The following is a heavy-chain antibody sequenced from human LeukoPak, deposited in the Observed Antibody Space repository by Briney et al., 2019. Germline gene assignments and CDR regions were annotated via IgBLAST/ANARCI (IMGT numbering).Heavy chain of an antibody. CDR2: IWYTGTT. Sequence: SETLSLTCTVSGGSISSFAGSWIWQPPGKGLEWSGFIWYTGTTNYNPSLKRRVMISLDKTKNRISLKLTSVTAADTAVYYCARHGQQRGLVRYYFDYWGQGILVTVSS. D-gene: IGHD6-13*01. V-gene: IGHV4-59*08. CDR1: GGSISSFA. J-gene: IGHJ4*02. CDR3: ARHGQQRGLVRYYFDY.